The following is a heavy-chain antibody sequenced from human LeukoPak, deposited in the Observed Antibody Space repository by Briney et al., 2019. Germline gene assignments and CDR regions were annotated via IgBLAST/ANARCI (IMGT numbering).Heavy chain of an antibody. CDR3: AKDLGSSSWYYFDY. CDR1: GFIFSSYA. J-gene: IGHJ4*02. CDR2: MSGSGST. D-gene: IGHD6-13*01. Sequence: GGSLRLSCAASGFIFSSYAMSWVRQAPGKGLECVSAMSGSGSTYYADSVKGRFTISRDNSKNTLYLQMNSLRAEDTAVYYCAKDLGSSSWYYFDYWGQGTLVTVSS. V-gene: IGHV3-23*01.